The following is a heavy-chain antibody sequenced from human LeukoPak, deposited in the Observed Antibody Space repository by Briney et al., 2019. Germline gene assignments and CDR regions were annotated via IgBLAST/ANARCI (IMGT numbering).Heavy chain of an antibody. CDR1: GFTFSSYS. D-gene: IGHD2-2*01. V-gene: IGHV3-21*01. CDR2: ISSSSSYI. CDR3: ARGGYQLLDAFDI. J-gene: IGHJ3*02. Sequence: SGGSLRLSCAASGFTFSSYSMNWVRQAPGKGLEWVSSISSSSSYIYYADSVKGRSTISRDNAKNSLYLQMNSLRAEDTAVYYCARGGYQLLDAFDIWGQGTMVTVSS.